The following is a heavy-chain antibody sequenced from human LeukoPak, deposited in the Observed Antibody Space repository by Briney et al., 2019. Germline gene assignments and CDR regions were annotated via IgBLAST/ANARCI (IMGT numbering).Heavy chain of an antibody. D-gene: IGHD3-10*01. CDR1: GGSISSGGYY. J-gene: IGHJ4*02. CDR3: ARDDGVGLSY. Sequence: PSETLSLTCTVSGGSISSGGYYWSWIRQPPGKGLEWIGYIYHSGSTYYNPSLKSRVTISVDRSKNQFSLKLSSVTAADTAVYYCARDDGVGLSYWGQGTLVTVSS. V-gene: IGHV4-30-2*01. CDR2: IYHSGST.